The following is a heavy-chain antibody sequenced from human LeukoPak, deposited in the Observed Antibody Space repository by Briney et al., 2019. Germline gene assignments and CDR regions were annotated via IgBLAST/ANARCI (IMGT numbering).Heavy chain of an antibody. J-gene: IGHJ6*02. Sequence: SVKVSCTASGGTFSSYAISWVRQAPGQGLEWMGGIIPIFGTANYAQKFQGRVTITADESTSTAYMELSSLRSEDTAVYYCAREYYDFWSGLHNRYGMDVWGQGTTVTVSS. CDR2: IIPIFGTA. CDR1: GGTFSSYA. V-gene: IGHV1-69*13. CDR3: AREYYDFWSGLHNRYGMDV. D-gene: IGHD3-3*01.